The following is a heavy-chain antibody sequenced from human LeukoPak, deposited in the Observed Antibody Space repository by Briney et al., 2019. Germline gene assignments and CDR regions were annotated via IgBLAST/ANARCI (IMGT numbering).Heavy chain of an antibody. J-gene: IGHJ4*02. D-gene: IGHD3-10*01. CDR1: GGSISSYY. Sequence: SSETLSLTCTVSGGSISSYYWSWIRQPPGKGLEWIGYIYYRGSTNYNPSLKSRVTISLDTSKNQFSLKLNSVTAADTAVYYCARESDYYGSGRPFDYWGQGTLVTVSS. CDR3: ARESDYYGSGRPFDY. V-gene: IGHV4-59*01. CDR2: IYYRGST.